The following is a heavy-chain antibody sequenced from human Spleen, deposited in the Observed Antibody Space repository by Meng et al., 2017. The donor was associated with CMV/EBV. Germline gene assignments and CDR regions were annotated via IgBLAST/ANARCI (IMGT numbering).Heavy chain of an antibody. V-gene: IGHV3-23*03. J-gene: IGHJ4*02. Sequence: GESLKISCAASGFTFDDYAMSWVRQAPGKGLEWVSVIYSGGSSTYYADSVKGRFTISRDNSKNTLYLQMNSLRAEDTAVYYCAKGPLRTIFGSNPGMDFDYWSQGTLVTVSS. CDR1: GFTFDDYA. CDR2: IYSGGSST. D-gene: IGHD3-3*01. CDR3: AKGPLRTIFGSNPGMDFDY.